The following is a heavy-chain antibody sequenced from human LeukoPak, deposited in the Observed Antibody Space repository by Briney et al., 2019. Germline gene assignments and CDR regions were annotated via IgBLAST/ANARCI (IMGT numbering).Heavy chain of an antibody. CDR2: IYHSGST. V-gene: IGHV4-38-2*01. Sequence: PSETLSLTCAVSGYSITSGYYWAWTRQPPGKGLEWFGSIYHSGSTFYNRPLKSRVTISLDPSKNQFSLNLGSVTAADTALYYCARIFGSSNYLDYWGQGILVTVSS. CDR1: GYSITSGYY. CDR3: ARIFGSSNYLDY. D-gene: IGHD3-3*01. J-gene: IGHJ4*02.